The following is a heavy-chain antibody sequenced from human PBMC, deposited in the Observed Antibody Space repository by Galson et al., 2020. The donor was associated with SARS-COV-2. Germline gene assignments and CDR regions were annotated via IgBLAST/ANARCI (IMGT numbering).Heavy chain of an antibody. CDR2: ISCSGDRP. J-gene: IGHJ4*02. CDR1: GFTFNTYA. CDR3: AIPSLGYTYGVFAY. Sequence: GGSLRLSCAASGFTFNTYAMSWVRQAPGKGLEWVSAISCSGDRPFYADSVKGRFTISRDNSKNTLYLQMNSLRGDDTAVYYCAIPSLGYTYGVFAYWGQGTLVTVSS. V-gene: IGHV3-23*01. D-gene: IGHD5-18*01.